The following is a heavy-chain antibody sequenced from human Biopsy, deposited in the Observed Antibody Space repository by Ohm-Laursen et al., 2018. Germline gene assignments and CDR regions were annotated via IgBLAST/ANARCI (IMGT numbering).Heavy chain of an antibody. D-gene: IGHD4-17*01. CDR2: ISGNSDII. CDR1: GFTFSSYA. J-gene: IGHJ2*01. CDR3: ALAAAQTVTHFDY. Sequence: SLRLSCAASGFTFSSYAMTWFRQAPGKGLEWVSTISGNSDIIYDTDSVKGRFTISRDNSKNTLYLQMNSLRADDTAVYYRALAAAQTVTHFDYWGRGSPVTVPS. V-gene: IGHV3-23*01.